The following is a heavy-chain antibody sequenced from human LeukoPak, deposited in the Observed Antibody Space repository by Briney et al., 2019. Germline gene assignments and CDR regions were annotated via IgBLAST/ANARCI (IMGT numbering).Heavy chain of an antibody. J-gene: IGHJ4*02. CDR2: ISYSGST. Sequence: SETLSLTCTVSGPSTSSYYWSWIRQPPGKGLEWIGYISYSGSTNFNPSLKSRVTISVDTSKDQYSLKLSSVTAADTAVYYCARRAYYDILTGYIDYWGQGTLVTVSS. V-gene: IGHV4-59*01. CDR1: GPSTSSYY. D-gene: IGHD3-9*01. CDR3: ARRAYYDILTGYIDY.